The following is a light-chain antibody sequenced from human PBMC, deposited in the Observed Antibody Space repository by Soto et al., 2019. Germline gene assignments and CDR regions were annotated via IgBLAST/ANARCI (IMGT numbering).Light chain of an antibody. V-gene: IGKV4-1*01. J-gene: IGKJ3*01. Sequence: DIVMTQSPDSLAVSLGERATIHCKSSQTIFYTSTNKNYLAWYQQRPGQPPKLLIYWASDRESGVPNRFSGSESGTDFTLPISGLQAEDVALYYCQQYYSTPFTFGPGTRLDIK. CDR3: QQYYSTPFT. CDR2: WAS. CDR1: QTIFYTSTNKNY.